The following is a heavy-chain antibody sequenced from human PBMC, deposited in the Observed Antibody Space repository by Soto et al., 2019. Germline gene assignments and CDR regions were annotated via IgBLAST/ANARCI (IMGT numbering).Heavy chain of an antibody. V-gene: IGHV1-18*01. CDR1: GYTFTSYG. J-gene: IGHJ4*02. Sequence: QVQLVQSGGEVKKAGASVKVSCKTSGYTFTSYGIAWVRQAPGQGLEWMGWISAYKGNTYYPQRFQGRVTMTTDTSASTAYMELRNLRSDDTAVYYSARDRNRRWDAAPADSADCWGQGTLITVSS. CDR2: ISAYKGNT. CDR3: ARDRNRRWDAAPADSADC. D-gene: IGHD1-26*01.